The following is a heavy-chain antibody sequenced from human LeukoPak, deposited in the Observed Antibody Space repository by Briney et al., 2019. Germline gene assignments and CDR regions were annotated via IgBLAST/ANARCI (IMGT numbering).Heavy chain of an antibody. Sequence: ASVKVSCKATGYTFTSYYMHWVRQAPGQGLEWMGIINPSGGSTSYAQKFQGRVTMTRDTSTSTVYMELSSLRSEDTAVYYCAKNVEMATISYYYYVDVWGKGTTVTVSS. D-gene: IGHD5-24*01. J-gene: IGHJ6*03. CDR1: GYTFTSYY. CDR2: INPSGGST. CDR3: AKNVEMATISYYYYVDV. V-gene: IGHV1-46*01.